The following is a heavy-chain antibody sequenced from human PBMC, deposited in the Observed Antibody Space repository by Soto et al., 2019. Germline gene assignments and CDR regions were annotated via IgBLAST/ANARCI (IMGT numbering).Heavy chain of an antibody. CDR3: ARHGSN. CDR1: GVSISNSSYY. J-gene: IGHJ4*02. Sequence: QLQLQETGPGLVKPSETLSLTCTVSGVSISNSSYYWGWIRRPPGKGLEWIGTIYYSGITYYNPSLQSRVTISVDTSKNQFSLKLTSVTAADTAVYYCARHGSNWGQGTLVTDSS. V-gene: IGHV4-39*01. CDR2: IYYSGIT.